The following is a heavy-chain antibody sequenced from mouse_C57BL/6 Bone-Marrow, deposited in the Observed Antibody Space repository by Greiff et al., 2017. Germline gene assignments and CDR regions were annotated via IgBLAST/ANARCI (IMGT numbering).Heavy chain of an antibody. D-gene: IGHD2-3*01. CDR3: ARSYDDLDY. CDR2: IRNKANGYTT. V-gene: IGHV7-3*01. CDR1: GFTFTDYY. Sequence: EVMLVESGGGLVQPGGSLSLSCAASGFTFTDYYMSWVRQPPGKALEWLGFIRNKANGYTTEYSASVKGRFTISRDNSQSILYLQMNALRAENSATYYCARSYDDLDYWGQGTTLTVSS. J-gene: IGHJ2*01.